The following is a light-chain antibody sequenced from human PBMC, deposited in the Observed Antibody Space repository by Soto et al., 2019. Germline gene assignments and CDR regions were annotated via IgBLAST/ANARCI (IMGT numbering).Light chain of an antibody. CDR2: GAS. CDR1: QSIGKH. V-gene: IGKV1-39*01. Sequence: DIQMTQSPSVLSASVGDRVTITCRASQSIGKHLNWYQQKPGKAPKFLIYGASTLQSGVPSRFTGSGSGTDFTLTVNSLQAEDFATYYCQQGCSSPATFGQGTRLEV. J-gene: IGKJ5*01. CDR3: QQGCSSPAT.